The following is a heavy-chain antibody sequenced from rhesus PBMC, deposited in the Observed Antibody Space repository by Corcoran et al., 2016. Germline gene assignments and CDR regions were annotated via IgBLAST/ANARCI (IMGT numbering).Heavy chain of an antibody. V-gene: IGHV4-147*01. J-gene: IGHJ4*01. Sequence: QVQLQESGPGLVKPSETLSLTCAVSGGPISSKFWSWVRQSPVKGLEWIGYIHGDSGGTSYNPSLESRVTISRDTSKNQFSLRLNSVTAADTAVYYCARYLTWTLDYWGQGVMVTVTS. CDR1: GGPISSKF. CDR2: IHGDSGGT. D-gene: IGHD1-38*01. CDR3: ARYLTWTLDY.